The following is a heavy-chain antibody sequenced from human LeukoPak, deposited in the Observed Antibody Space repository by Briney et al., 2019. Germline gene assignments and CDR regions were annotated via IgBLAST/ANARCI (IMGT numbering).Heavy chain of an antibody. CDR2: ISGSGGST. Sequence: GGSLRLSCAASGFTFSSYGMSWVRQAPGKGLEWVSAISGSGGSTYYADSVKGRFTISRDNSKNTLYLQMNSLRAEDTAVYYCAKEGPYYYGSGRSFDYWGQGTLVTVSS. CDR3: AKEGPYYYGSGRSFDY. D-gene: IGHD3-10*01. V-gene: IGHV3-23*01. J-gene: IGHJ4*02. CDR1: GFTFSSYG.